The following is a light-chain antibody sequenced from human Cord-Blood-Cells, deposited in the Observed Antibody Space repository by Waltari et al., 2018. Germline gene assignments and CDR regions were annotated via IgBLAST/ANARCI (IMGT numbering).Light chain of an antibody. CDR2: GAS. V-gene: IGKV3-15*01. J-gene: IGKJ2*01. CDR1: QSVSSN. Sequence: EIVMPQSPATLSVSPGERATLSCRASQSVSSNLAWYQQKPGQAPRLLIYGASTRATGIPARFRGSGSGTEFTLTISSLQSEDFAVYYCQQYNNWPMYTFGQGTKLEIK. CDR3: QQYNNWPMYT.